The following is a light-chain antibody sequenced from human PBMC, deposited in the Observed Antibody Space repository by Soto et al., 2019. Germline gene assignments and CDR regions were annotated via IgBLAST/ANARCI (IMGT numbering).Light chain of an antibody. V-gene: IGLV2-11*01. J-gene: IGLJ2*01. CDR2: DVS. CDR3: CSYAGSYTLL. Sequence: QFALTQPRSVSGSPGQSVTISCTGTSSDVGGYNYVSWYQQHPGKAPKLMIYDVSKRPSGVPDRFSGSKSGNTASLTISGRQAEDEADYYCCSYAGSYTLLFGGGTKLAVL. CDR1: SSDVGGYNY.